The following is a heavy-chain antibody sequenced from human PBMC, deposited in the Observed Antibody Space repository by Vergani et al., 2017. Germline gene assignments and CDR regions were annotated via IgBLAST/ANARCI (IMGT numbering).Heavy chain of an antibody. CDR3: ARLLSGVPAANVPRTNMDV. V-gene: IGHV4-61*02. CDR1: GGSISSGSYY. Sequence: QVQLQESGPGLVKPSQTLSLTCTVSGGSISSGSYYWSWIRQPAGKGLEWIGRIYTSGSTNYNPSLKSRVTISVDTSKNQFSLKLSSVTAADTAVYYCARLLSGVPAANVPRTNMDVWGKGTTVTVSS. J-gene: IGHJ6*03. CDR2: IYTSGST. D-gene: IGHD2-2*01.